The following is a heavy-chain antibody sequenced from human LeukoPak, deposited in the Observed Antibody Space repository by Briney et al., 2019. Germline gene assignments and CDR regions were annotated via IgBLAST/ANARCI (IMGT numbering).Heavy chain of an antibody. CDR3: ARHGTYCGGDCYSPTLDY. V-gene: IGHV3-23*01. D-gene: IGHD2-21*02. CDR2: ISGSGDGT. J-gene: IGHJ4*02. CDR1: GFTFDDYA. Sequence: GGSLRLSCAASGFTFDDYAMHWVRQAPGKGLEWVSAISGSGDGTYYADSVKGRFTISRDNSKNTLYLQMNSLRAEDTAVYYCARHGTYCGGDCYSPTLDYWGQGTLVTVSS.